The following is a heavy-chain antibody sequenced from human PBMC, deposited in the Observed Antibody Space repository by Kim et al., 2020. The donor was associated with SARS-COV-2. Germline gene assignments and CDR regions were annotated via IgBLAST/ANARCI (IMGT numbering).Heavy chain of an antibody. Sequence: GGSLRLSCAASGFTFDDYAMHWVRQAPGKGLEWVSLISGDGGSTYYAYSVKGRFTISRDNSKNSLYLQMNSLRTEDTALYYCAKETDTWFGELLGAFDIWGQGTMVTVSS. CDR3: AKETDTWFGELLGAFDI. J-gene: IGHJ3*02. D-gene: IGHD3-10*01. CDR1: GFTFDDYA. V-gene: IGHV3-43*02. CDR2: ISGDGGST.